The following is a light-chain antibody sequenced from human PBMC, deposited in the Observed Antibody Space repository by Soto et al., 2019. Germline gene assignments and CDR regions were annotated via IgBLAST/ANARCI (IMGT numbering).Light chain of an antibody. CDR2: ATS. Sequence: EIPLTQSPSSLAASVGDRLTLTCRASRNVSIYLNWYQHKPGKGPTLLIHATSNLQIGVPSRFSGSGSGTEFTLTISSLEHEDFGTYSCQQSDKTPSFGQGTRLVIK. CDR3: QQSDKTPS. CDR1: RNVSIY. J-gene: IGKJ5*01. V-gene: IGKV1-39*01.